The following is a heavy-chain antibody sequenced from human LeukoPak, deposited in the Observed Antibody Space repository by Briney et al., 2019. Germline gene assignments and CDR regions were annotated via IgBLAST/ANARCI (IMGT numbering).Heavy chain of an antibody. Sequence: SETLSLTCTVSGGSISSSSYSWGWIRQPPGKGLEWIGSIYYSGSTYYNPSLKSRVTISVDTSKNQFSLKLSSVTAVDTAVYYCARLANSDFWFDPWGQGTLVTVSS. CDR2: IYYSGST. J-gene: IGHJ5*02. V-gene: IGHV4-39*01. CDR3: ARLANSDFWFDP. D-gene: IGHD4/OR15-4a*01. CDR1: GGSISSSSYS.